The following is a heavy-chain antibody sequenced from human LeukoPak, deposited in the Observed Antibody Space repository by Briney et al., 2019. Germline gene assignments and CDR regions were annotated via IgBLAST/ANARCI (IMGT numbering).Heavy chain of an antibody. D-gene: IGHD3-16*01. CDR3: VTRLA. CDR1: GFTVSSNY. J-gene: IGHJ5*02. V-gene: IGHV3-53*01. CDR2: IYSGGST. Sequence: GGSLRLSCAASGFTVSSNYMSWVRQAPGKGLDWVSMIYSGGSTNYADSVKGRFTISRDSSKNTLYLQMNSLRAEDTAVYYCVTRLAWGQGTLVTVSS.